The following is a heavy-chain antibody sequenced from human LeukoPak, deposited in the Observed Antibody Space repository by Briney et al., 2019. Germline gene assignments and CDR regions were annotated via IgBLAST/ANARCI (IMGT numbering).Heavy chain of an antibody. CDR1: GGSINSATYY. J-gene: IGHJ4*02. V-gene: IGHV4-61*02. CDR2: IYTSGST. CDR3: ARNSCPSGTCYDNRGYFDY. Sequence: SETLSLTCTASGGSINSATYYWTWIRQPAGKGLEWIGRIYTSGSTNYNPSLKSRVTVSVDTSENQFSLKLSSVTAADTAVYYCARNSCPSGTCYDNRGYFDYWGQGTLVTVSS. D-gene: IGHD2-15*01.